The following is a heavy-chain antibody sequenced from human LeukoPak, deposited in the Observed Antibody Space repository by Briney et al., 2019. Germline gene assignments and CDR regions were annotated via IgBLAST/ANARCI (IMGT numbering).Heavy chain of an antibody. CDR2: IYHDRTT. D-gene: IGHD2-8*01. J-gene: IGHJ4*02. CDR3: VGRGLYGGTWLFEY. V-gene: IGHV4-4*02. CDR1: GDSLTAPKW. Sequence: SETLSLTCTVSGDSLTAPKWWSWVRQAPGEGLEWIGEIYHDRTTIFNPSLKSRLTISVDKSANQFFLNLNSVSATDTAVYYCVGRGLYGGTWLFEYWGQGALVTVSS.